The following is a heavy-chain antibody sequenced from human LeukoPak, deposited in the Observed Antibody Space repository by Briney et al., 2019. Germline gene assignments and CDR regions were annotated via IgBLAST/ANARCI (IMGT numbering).Heavy chain of an antibody. V-gene: IGHV4-34*01. J-gene: IGHJ5*02. Sequence: PSETLSLTCAVYGGSFSGYYWSWLRQPPGKGLEWIGEINHSGSTNYNPSLKSRVTISVDTSKNQFSLKLSSVTAADTAVYYCASLYYDILTGYRHNWFDPWGQGTLVTVSS. CDR2: INHSGST. D-gene: IGHD3-9*01. CDR3: ASLYYDILTGYRHNWFDP. CDR1: GGSFSGYY.